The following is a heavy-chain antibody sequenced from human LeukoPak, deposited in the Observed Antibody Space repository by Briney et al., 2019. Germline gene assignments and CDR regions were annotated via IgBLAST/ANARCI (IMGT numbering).Heavy chain of an antibody. V-gene: IGHV1-2*02. Sequence: ASVKVSCKASGYTFTGYYMHWVRQAPGQGLEWMGWINPNSGGTNYAQKFQGRVTMTRDTSISTAYMELSRLRSDDTAVYYCARYYDSSGYYYGGNYFDYWGQGTLVTV. CDR2: INPNSGGT. CDR3: ARYYDSSGYYYGGNYFDY. J-gene: IGHJ4*02. CDR1: GYTFTGYY. D-gene: IGHD3-22*01.